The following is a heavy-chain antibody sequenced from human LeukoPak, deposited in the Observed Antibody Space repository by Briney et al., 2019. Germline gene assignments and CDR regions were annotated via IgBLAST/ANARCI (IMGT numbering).Heavy chain of an antibody. J-gene: IGHJ4*02. CDR2: ISGSGGST. Sequence: PGGSLRLSCAASGFTFSSYAMSWVRQALGKGLEWVSAISGSGGSTYYADSVKGRFTISRGNSKNTLYLQMNSLRAEDTAVYYCAKVGSGWYDFYYFDYWGQGTLVTVSS. D-gene: IGHD6-19*01. CDR1: GFTFSSYA. CDR3: AKVGSGWYDFYYFDY. V-gene: IGHV3-23*01.